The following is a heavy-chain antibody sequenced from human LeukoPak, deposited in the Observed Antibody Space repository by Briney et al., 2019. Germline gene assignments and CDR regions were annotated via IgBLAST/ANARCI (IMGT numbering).Heavy chain of an antibody. J-gene: IGHJ5*02. CDR1: GYTLTELS. CDR3: ATDLDSGESTGWFDP. Sequence: ASVKVSCEVSGYTLTELSMHWVRQAPGKGLEWMGGFDPEDGETIYAQKFQGRVTMTEDTSTDTAYMELSSLRSEDTAVYYCATDLDSGESTGWFDPWGQGTLVTVSS. V-gene: IGHV1-24*01. CDR2: FDPEDGET. D-gene: IGHD1-26*01.